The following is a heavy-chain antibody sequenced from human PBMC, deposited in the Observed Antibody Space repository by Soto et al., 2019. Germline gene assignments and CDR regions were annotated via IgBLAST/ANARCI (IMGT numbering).Heavy chain of an antibody. CDR3: ARRGTYYYDSRPFDY. J-gene: IGHJ4*02. CDR1: GRSISSGGYY. Sequence: TLSLTCTVSGRSISSGGYYLSWIRQHPGKGLEWIGYIYYSGSTYYNPSLKSRVTISVDTSKNQFSLKLSSVTAADTAVYYCARRGTYYYDSRPFDYWGQGTLVTVSS. D-gene: IGHD3-22*01. CDR2: IYYSGST. V-gene: IGHV4-31*03.